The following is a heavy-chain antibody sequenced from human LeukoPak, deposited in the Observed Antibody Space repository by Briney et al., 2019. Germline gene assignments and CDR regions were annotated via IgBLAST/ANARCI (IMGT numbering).Heavy chain of an antibody. D-gene: IGHD1-26*01. CDR2: IYSSGTT. J-gene: IGHJ3*02. CDR1: DGSSSRYY. Sequence: SETLSLTCNVSDGSSSRYYWSWIRQPPGKGLEWIGYIYSSGTTNYNPSLKSRVTLSVDTSKNQFSLKLNSVTAADMAVYYCARHVSYTGDAFDIWGQGTMVTVSS. CDR3: ARHVSYTGDAFDI. V-gene: IGHV4-59*08.